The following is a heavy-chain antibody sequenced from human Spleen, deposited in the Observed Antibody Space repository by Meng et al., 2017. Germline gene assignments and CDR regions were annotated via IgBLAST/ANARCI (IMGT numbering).Heavy chain of an antibody. CDR1: GGTFSSYA. CDR2: IIPIFGRT. J-gene: IGHJ4*01. V-gene: IGHV1-69*06. Sequence: QGQLGQSGAEVKKPGSSVKVSCKTSGGTFSSYAFSWVRQAPGQGLEWMGGIIPIFGRTNYAQKLQGRVTISADKSTSTVYMELRSLRSEDTAVYYCARANPPDYWGHGTLVTVSS. CDR3: ARANPPDY.